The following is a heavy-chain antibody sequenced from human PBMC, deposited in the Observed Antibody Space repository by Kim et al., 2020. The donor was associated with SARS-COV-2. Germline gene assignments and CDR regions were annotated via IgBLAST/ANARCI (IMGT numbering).Heavy chain of an antibody. CDR2: INPNSGNT. V-gene: IGHV1-8*01. Sequence: ASVKVSCKASGYTFTSYDINWVRQATGQGLEWMGWINPNSGNTGYAQKFQGRVTMTRNTSISTAYMELSSLRSEDTAVYYCARMSGTTAYNWFDPWGQGTLVTVSS. J-gene: IGHJ5*02. D-gene: IGHD1-1*01. CDR1: GYTFTSYD. CDR3: ARMSGTTAYNWFDP.